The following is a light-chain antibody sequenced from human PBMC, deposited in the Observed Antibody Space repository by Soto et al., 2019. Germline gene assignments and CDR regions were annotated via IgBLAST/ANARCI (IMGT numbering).Light chain of an antibody. CDR3: QQHNQWPIT. CDR1: QSAGNF. J-gene: IGKJ5*01. V-gene: IGKV3D-15*01. Sequence: EMVMTQSPATLSVSPGGTESLSCRASQSAGNFLAWYQQKPGQAPRLLIYYISTRATGIPARFSGSGSGTEFTLTINSLQSEDSAVYYCQQHNQWPITFGQGTRLEIK. CDR2: YIS.